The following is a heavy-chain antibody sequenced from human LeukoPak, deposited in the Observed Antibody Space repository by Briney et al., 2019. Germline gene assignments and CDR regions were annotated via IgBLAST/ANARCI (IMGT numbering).Heavy chain of an antibody. J-gene: IGHJ5*02. CDR1: GGSITTYS. CDR2: FYSSGST. CDR3: ARDFSSKNWFDT. Sequence: KASETLSLTCTVFGGSITTYSWSWIRQPAGGGLEWIGRFYSSGSTDYNPSLKSRVTMSVDTSKNQVSLKLSSVTAADTAIYYCARDFSSKNWFDTWGQGTLVTVSS. D-gene: IGHD2/OR15-2a*01. V-gene: IGHV4-4*07.